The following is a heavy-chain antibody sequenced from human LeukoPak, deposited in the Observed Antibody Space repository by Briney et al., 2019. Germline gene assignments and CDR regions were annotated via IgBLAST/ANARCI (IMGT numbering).Heavy chain of an antibody. CDR2: INWNGGST. Sequence: GGSLRLSCAASGFTFSSYAMSWVRQAPGKGLEWVSGINWNGGSTGYADSVKGRFTISRDNAKNSLYLQMNSLRAEDTAVYYCARVGAAAGAFDYWGQGTLVTVSS. J-gene: IGHJ4*02. CDR1: GFTFSSYA. CDR3: ARVGAAAGAFDY. D-gene: IGHD6-13*01. V-gene: IGHV3-20*04.